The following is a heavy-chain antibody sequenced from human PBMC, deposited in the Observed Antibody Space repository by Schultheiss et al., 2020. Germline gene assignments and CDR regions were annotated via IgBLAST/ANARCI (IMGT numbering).Heavy chain of an antibody. Sequence: GSLRLSCTVSGGSISSYYWSWIRQPPGKGLEWIGYIYYSGSTNYNPSLKSRVTISVDTSKNQFSLKLSSVTAADTAVYYCARGWGYYDSSGYYYAEKSTYYMDVWGKGTTVTVSS. V-gene: IGHV4-59*12. J-gene: IGHJ6*03. CDR3: ARGWGYYDSSGYYYAEKSTYYMDV. CDR1: GGSISSYY. D-gene: IGHD3-22*01. CDR2: IYYSGST.